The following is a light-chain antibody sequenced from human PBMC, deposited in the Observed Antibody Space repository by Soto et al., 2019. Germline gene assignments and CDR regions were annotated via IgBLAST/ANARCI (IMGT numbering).Light chain of an antibody. CDR2: AAS. J-gene: IGKJ5*01. Sequence: DIQMTQSPSSLSASVGDRVTITCRASQSISSYLNWYQQKPGKAPKLLIYAASSLQSGVSSRFSGSGSGTDFTLTISSLQPEDFATYYCQQGYSTPITFGQGTRLEIK. V-gene: IGKV1-39*01. CDR1: QSISSY. CDR3: QQGYSTPIT.